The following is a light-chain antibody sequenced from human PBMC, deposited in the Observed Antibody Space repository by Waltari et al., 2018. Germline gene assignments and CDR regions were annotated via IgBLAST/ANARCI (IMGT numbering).Light chain of an antibody. CDR3: CSYAGSSTSV. V-gene: IGLV2-23*02. CDR1: SSEVGSYNL. CDR2: EVS. Sequence: QSALTQPAPVSGSPRQSITISCIGTSSEVGSYNLVSWYQQHPGKAPKLMIYEVSKRPSGVSNRFSGSKSGNTASLTISGLQAEDEADYYCCSYAGSSTSVFGTGTKVTVL. J-gene: IGLJ1*01.